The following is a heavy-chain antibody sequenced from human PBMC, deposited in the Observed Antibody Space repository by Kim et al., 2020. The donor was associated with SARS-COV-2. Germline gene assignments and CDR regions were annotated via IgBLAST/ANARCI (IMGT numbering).Heavy chain of an antibody. CDR3: ARDGWGSGYDSYYFDY. Sequence: SVKVSCKASGGTFSSYAISWVRQAPGQGLEWMGRIIPILGIANYAQKFQGRVTITADKSTSTAYMELSSLRSEDTAVYYCARDGWGSGYDSYYFDYWGQGTLVTVSS. D-gene: IGHD5-12*01. CDR1: GGTFSSYA. CDR2: IIPILGIA. V-gene: IGHV1-69*04. J-gene: IGHJ4*02.